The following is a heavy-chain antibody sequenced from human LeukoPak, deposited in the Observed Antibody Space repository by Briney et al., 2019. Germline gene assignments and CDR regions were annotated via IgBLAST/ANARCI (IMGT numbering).Heavy chain of an antibody. J-gene: IGHJ2*01. V-gene: IGHV4-4*07. CDR1: GGSISSYY. D-gene: IGHD4-17*01. Sequence: PSETLSLTCTVSGGSISSYYWSWIRQPAGKGLEWIGRIYTSGSTNYNPSLKSRVSISVDTSKNQVSLRLNSVTPADTAVYYCARGLAGRASGTVYFDLWGRGALVTVSS. CDR3: ARGLAGRASGTVYFDL. CDR2: IYTSGST.